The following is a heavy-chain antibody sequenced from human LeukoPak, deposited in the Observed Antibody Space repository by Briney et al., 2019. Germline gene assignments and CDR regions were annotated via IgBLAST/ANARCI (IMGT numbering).Heavy chain of an antibody. Sequence: ASVKVSCKASGYTFTGYYMHWVRQAPGQGLEWMGWINPNSGGTNYAQKFQGRVTMTEDTSTDTAYMELSSLRSEDTAVYYCATSSGYSGRRYFDYWGQGTLVTVSS. J-gene: IGHJ4*02. CDR1: GYTFTGYY. D-gene: IGHD3-22*01. CDR2: INPNSGGT. CDR3: ATSSGYSGRRYFDY. V-gene: IGHV1-2*02.